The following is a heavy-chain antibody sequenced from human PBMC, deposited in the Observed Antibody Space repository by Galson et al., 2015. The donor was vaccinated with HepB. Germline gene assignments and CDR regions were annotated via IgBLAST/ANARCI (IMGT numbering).Heavy chain of an antibody. CDR3: ARHPGRGSVGYAFDL. CDR1: HGSINNYY. V-gene: IGHV4-59*08. D-gene: IGHD5-12*01. CDR2: IYYNGAT. Sequence: SETLSLTCSVSHGSINNYYWSWIRQSPGNRPEWIGYIYYNGATTYNPSLGYRVGMSVDTSINQVSLWLTSVTAADTAVYYCARHPGRGSVGYAFDLWGQGTPVTVSA. J-gene: IGHJ4*02.